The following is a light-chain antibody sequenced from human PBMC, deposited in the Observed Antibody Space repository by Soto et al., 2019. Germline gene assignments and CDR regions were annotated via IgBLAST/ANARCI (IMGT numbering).Light chain of an antibody. CDR3: LQVYSFPRT. V-gene: IGKV1-12*01. CDR2: AAS. CDR1: QDIGGR. J-gene: IGKJ1*01. Sequence: KTQPPLSLPITPGEPASITCGASQDIGGRLAWFQQKPGKAPQYLIQAASILQSGVPSRFSGSGSGTEFILTINNLQPEDFASYFCLQVYSFPRTFGLGTKVDIK.